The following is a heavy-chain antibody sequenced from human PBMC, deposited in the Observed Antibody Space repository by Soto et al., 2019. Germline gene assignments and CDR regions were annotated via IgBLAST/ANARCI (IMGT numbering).Heavy chain of an antibody. D-gene: IGHD6-6*01. CDR1: GGTFSSYA. CDR2: IIPIFGTA. V-gene: IGHV1-69*13. CDR3: AREGIAARPDYYYGMDV. Sequence: VKVSCKASGGTFSSYAISWVRQAPGQGLEWMGGIIPIFGTANYAQKFQGRVTITADESTSTAYMELSSLRSEDTAVYYCAREGIAARPDYYYGMDVWGQGTTVTVSS. J-gene: IGHJ6*02.